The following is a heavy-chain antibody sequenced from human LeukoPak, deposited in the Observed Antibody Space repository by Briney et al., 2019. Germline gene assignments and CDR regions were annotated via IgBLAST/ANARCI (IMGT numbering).Heavy chain of an antibody. D-gene: IGHD1-26*01. CDR3: ARDHGFSGGSYFDTFDI. Sequence: VSVKVSCKASGYIFTTYGISWVRQAPGQGLEWMGWISGYNDDTNYAQKLQGRVTMTTDTSTSTAYMDLRSLTSDDTAVYYCARDHGFSGGSYFDTFDIWGRGTMVTVSS. CDR1: GYIFTTYG. CDR2: ISGYNDDT. V-gene: IGHV1-18*01. J-gene: IGHJ3*02.